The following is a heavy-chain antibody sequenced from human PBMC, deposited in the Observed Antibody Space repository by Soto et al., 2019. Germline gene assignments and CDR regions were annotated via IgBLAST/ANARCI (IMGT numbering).Heavy chain of an antibody. CDR3: ARKDYGSGSYIDY. Sequence: SVKVSCKASGGTFSSYAISWVRQAPGQGLEWMGGIIPIFGTANYAQKFQGRVTITADKSTSTAYMELSSLRSEDTAVYYCARKDYGSGSYIDYWGQGTLVTVSS. J-gene: IGHJ4*02. V-gene: IGHV1-69*06. CDR2: IIPIFGTA. CDR1: GGTFSSYA. D-gene: IGHD3-10*01.